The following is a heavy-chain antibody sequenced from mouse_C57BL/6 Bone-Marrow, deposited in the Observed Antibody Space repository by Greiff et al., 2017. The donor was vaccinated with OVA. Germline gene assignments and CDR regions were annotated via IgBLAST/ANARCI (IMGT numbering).Heavy chain of an antibody. J-gene: IGHJ4*01. CDR2: IDPSDSET. CDR1: GYTFTSYW. D-gene: IGHD1-1*01. CDR3: TRWDTTDDYAMDY. Sequence: QVQLQQPGAELVRPGSSVKLSCKASGYTFTSYWMHWVKQRPIQGLEWIGNIDPSDSETHYNQKFKDRATLSVDNSSTTPFLQLSSLSSEDSTVYCGTRWDTTDDYAMDYWGQGTSVTVSS. V-gene: IGHV1-52*01.